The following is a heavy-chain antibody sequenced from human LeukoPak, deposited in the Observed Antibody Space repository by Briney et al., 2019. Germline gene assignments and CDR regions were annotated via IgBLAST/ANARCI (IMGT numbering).Heavy chain of an antibody. J-gene: IGHJ4*02. CDR1: GGSISSGGYY. D-gene: IGHD4/OR15-4a*01. Sequence: SQTLSLTCTVSGGSISSGGYYWSWIRQHPGKGLEWIGYIYYSGSTYYNPSLKSRVTISVDRSKNQFSLKLSSVTAADTAVYDCDRNSDYGLVDYWGQETLVTVSS. CDR2: IYYSGST. V-gene: IGHV4-31*09. CDR3: DRNSDYGLVDY.